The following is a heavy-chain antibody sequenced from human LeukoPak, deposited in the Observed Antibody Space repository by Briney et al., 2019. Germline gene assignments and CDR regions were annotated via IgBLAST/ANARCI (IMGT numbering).Heavy chain of an antibody. CDR1: GGSFSGYY. V-gene: IGHV4-34*01. CDR3: ARDSGPWGVFDP. CDR2: INHSGST. D-gene: IGHD3-10*01. J-gene: IGHJ5*02. Sequence: SETLSLTCAVYGGSFSGYYWSWIRQPPGKGLEWIGEINHSGSTNYNPSLKSRVTISIDMSNNHFSLTLKSVTAADKAVYYCARDSGPWGVFDPWGQGTLVTVSS.